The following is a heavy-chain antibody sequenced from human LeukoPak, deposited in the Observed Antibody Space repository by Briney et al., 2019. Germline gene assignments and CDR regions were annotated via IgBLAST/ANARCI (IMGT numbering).Heavy chain of an antibody. Sequence: TGRSLRLSCAASGFTLSSYGMHWVRQAPGKGLEWVAVIWYDGSNKYYADSVKGRFTISRDNSKNTLYLQMNSLIDEDTAVYYCAKTGFRWGHYFYYMGVWGIGTTVTVSS. J-gene: IGHJ6*03. CDR2: IWYDGSNK. D-gene: IGHD1-14*01. V-gene: IGHV3-33*06. CDR1: GFTLSSYG. CDR3: AKTGFRWGHYFYYMGV.